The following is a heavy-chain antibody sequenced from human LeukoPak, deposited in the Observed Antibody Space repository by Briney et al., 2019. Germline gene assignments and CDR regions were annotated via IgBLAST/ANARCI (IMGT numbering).Heavy chain of an antibody. Sequence: PGGSLGLSCAASGFTFSSYAISWVRQAPGQGLEWMGGIIPIFGTANYAQKFQGRVTITADESTSTAYMELSSLRSEDTAVYYCARVLERRLDYYYGMDVWGQGTTVTVSS. CDR1: GFTFSSYA. J-gene: IGHJ6*01. CDR3: ARVLERRLDYYYGMDV. D-gene: IGHD1-1*01. CDR2: IIPIFGTA. V-gene: IGHV1-69*01.